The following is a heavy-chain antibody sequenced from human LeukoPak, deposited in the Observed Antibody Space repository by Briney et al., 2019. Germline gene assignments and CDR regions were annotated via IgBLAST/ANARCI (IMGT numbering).Heavy chain of an antibody. CDR3: ASIVVVVAATL. D-gene: IGHD2-15*01. V-gene: IGHV3-21*01. CDR1: GFTFSSYS. Sequence: GGSLRLSCAASGFTFSSYSMYWVRQAPGKGLEWVSSISSSSSYIYYADSVKGRFTISRDDAKNSLYLQMNSLRAEDTAVYYCASIVVVVAATLWGQGTLVTVSS. J-gene: IGHJ4*02. CDR2: ISSSSSYI.